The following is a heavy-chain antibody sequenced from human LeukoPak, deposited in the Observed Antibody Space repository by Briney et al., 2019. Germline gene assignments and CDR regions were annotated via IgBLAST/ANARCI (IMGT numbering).Heavy chain of an antibody. J-gene: IGHJ4*02. CDR1: GFTFGSHA. V-gene: IGHV3-23*01. CDR3: GKPTVGYSSGQKPAWPVDY. CDR2: IFGSGGSP. Sequence: GGSLRLSCEASGFTFGSHAMYWVRQAPGKGLEWVAGIFGSGGSPHYADPVKGRFTISRDNSRNTVYLQINSLRAEDTAVYYCGKPTVGYSSGQKPAWPVDYWGQGTLVTVSS. D-gene: IGHD5-18*01.